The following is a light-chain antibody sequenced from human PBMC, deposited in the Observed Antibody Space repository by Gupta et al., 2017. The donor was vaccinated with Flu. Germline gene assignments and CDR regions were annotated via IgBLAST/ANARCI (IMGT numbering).Light chain of an antibody. V-gene: IGLV3-21*02. Sequence: SYVLTQPPSVSVAPGHTARITCGEDNIGTKSVHWYQQKPGQAPVLVVYDDSDRPSGIPERFSGSNSGNTAILTISRVEAGDEADYYCQVWDSTLNHVIFGGGTKLTVL. CDR3: QVWDSTLNHVI. CDR1: NIGTKS. J-gene: IGLJ2*01. CDR2: DDS.